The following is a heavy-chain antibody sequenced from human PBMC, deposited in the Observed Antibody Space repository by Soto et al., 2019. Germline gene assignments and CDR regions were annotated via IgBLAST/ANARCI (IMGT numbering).Heavy chain of an antibody. CDR3: ARLTRGVYDLDRLWEKFLS. D-gene: IGHD5-12*01. Sequence: QITVKESGLTLVKPTETLTLTCTFSGFSLSTYGMGVGWIRQPPGKALEWLALIYWDDDKRYSPSLRSRLTITKDTSQNQVDLTMTNMDPVDTATYYCARLTRGVYDLDRLWEKFLSWGQGTLVTVSS. J-gene: IGHJ5*02. V-gene: IGHV2-5*02. CDR2: IYWDDDK. CDR1: GFSLSTYGMG.